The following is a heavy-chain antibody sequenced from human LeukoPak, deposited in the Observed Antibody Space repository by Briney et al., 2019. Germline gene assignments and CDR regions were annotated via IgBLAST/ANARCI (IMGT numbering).Heavy chain of an antibody. CDR1: GFTFSSYD. D-gene: IGHD6-19*01. CDR3: ARGYIAVAGTVYYYFDY. Sequence: GSLRPSCAASGFTFSSYDMHWVRQATGKGLEWVSAIGTAGDTYYPGSVKGRFTISRENAKNSLYLQMNSLRAEDTAVYYCARGYIAVAGTVYYYFDYWGQGTLVTVSS. V-gene: IGHV3-13*01. CDR2: IGTAGDT. J-gene: IGHJ4*02.